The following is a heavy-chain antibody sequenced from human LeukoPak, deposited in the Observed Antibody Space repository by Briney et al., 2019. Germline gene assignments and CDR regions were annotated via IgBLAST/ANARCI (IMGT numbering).Heavy chain of an antibody. J-gene: IGHJ4*02. CDR2: IYYSGNT. CDR3: ARMKPLYGSEWGLDY. CDR1: GGSISSYY. V-gene: IGHV4-59*01. D-gene: IGHD3-10*01. Sequence: SSETLSLTCTVSGGSISSYYWSWIRQPPGKGLEWIGYIYYSGNTKYNPSFNSRVTMSVDTSKNQFSLKLTSVTAADTAVYYCARMKPLYGSEWGLDYWGQGTLVTVSS.